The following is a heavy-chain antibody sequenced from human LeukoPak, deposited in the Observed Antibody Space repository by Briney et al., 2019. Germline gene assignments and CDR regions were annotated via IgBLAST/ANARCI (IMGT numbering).Heavy chain of an antibody. CDR2: ISYDGTNK. J-gene: IGHJ4*02. V-gene: IGHV3-30*18. CDR3: AKENDFVY. Sequence: PGGSLRLSCAASGFTFSNYDMHWVRQAPGKGLEWVAVISYDGTNKYYADSVKGRFTISRDNSKSTPYLQMNSLRAEDTAVYYCAKENDFVYWGQGTLVTVSS. CDR1: GFTFSNYD. D-gene: IGHD3-3*01.